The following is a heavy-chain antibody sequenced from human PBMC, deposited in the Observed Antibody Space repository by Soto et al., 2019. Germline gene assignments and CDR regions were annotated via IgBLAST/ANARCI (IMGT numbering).Heavy chain of an antibody. J-gene: IGHJ4*02. V-gene: IGHV4-39*01. CDR1: NGSISSSSYY. D-gene: IGHD3-10*01. CDR2: IYYSGYT. CDR3: ARRGRWDYGDFAF. Sequence: QLQLQESGPGLVKPSETLSLTCTVSNGSISSSSYYWGWIRQPPGKGLEWIGSIYYSGYTYYNPSLKSRVTISVDTSKNQFSLKLSSVTAADTAVYYCARRGRWDYGDFAFWGRGTLVTVSS.